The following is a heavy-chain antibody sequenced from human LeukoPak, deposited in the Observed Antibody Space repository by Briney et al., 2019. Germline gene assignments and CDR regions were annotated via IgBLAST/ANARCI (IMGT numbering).Heavy chain of an antibody. CDR2: ISSDGRNK. J-gene: IGHJ4*02. Sequence: GGSLRLSCAASGFTLNTYGMHWVRQAPGKGLEWVGVISSDGRNKFYADSVKGRFTISRDDFTNTLYLQMNSLSAEDTAIYYCAKDAHSLRRDYWGQGTPVTVSS. V-gene: IGHV3-30*18. CDR1: GFTLNTYG. CDR3: AKDAHSLRRDY. D-gene: IGHD5-18*01.